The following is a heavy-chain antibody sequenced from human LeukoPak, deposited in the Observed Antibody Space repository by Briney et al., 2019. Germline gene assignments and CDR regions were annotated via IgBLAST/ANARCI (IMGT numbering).Heavy chain of an antibody. Sequence: SETLSLTCIVSDYSISSGYYWGWIRQPPGKGLEWIGSIYHLGDSYYNPSLKSRVTISVDTSKNQFSLKLSSVTAADTAVYYCARGPYSSSWSDYWGQGTLVTVSS. CDR1: DYSISSGYY. CDR3: ARGPYSSSWSDY. J-gene: IGHJ4*02. V-gene: IGHV4-38-2*02. CDR2: IYHLGDS. D-gene: IGHD6-13*01.